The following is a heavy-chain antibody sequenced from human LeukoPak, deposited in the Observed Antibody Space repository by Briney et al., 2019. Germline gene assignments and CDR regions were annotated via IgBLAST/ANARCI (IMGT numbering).Heavy chain of an antibody. D-gene: IGHD6-13*01. CDR1: GGSFSVYY. CDR2: INHSGST. Sequence: SETLCLTCAVYGGSFSVYYWSRIRQPPGKGLEWIGEINHSGSTNYNPSLKSRVTISVDTSKKQFSLKLSSVTAADTAVYYCARAGRYSSSWYVLYYGMEVWGKGTTVTASS. J-gene: IGHJ6*04. V-gene: IGHV4-34*01. CDR3: ARAGRYSSSWYVLYYGMEV.